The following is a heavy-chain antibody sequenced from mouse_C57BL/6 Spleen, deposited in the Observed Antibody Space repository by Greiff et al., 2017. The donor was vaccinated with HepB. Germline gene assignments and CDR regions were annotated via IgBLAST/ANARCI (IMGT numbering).Heavy chain of an antibody. D-gene: IGHD2-4*01. V-gene: IGHV1-52*01. CDR2: IDPSDSET. Sequence: QVQLQQPGAELVRPGSSVKLSCKASGYTFTSYWMHWVKQRPIQGLEWIGNIDPSDSETYYNQKFKDKATLTVDKSSSTAYMQLSSLTSEDSAVYYCASGLTYYFDYWGQGTTLTVSS. J-gene: IGHJ2*01. CDR3: ASGLTYYFDY. CDR1: GYTFTSYW.